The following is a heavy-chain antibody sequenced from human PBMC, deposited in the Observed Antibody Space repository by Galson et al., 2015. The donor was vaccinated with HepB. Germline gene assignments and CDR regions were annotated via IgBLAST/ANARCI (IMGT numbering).Heavy chain of an antibody. J-gene: IGHJ4*02. V-gene: IGHV3-11*06. D-gene: IGHD1-26*01. Sequence: SLRLSCAASGFTFSDYYMSWIRQAPGKGLEWVSYISSSSSYTNYADSVKGRFTISRDNAKNSLYLQMNSLRAEDTAVYYCARPPSDIVGATPFDYWGQGTLVTVSS. CDR1: GFTFSDYY. CDR2: ISSSSSYT. CDR3: ARPPSDIVGATPFDY.